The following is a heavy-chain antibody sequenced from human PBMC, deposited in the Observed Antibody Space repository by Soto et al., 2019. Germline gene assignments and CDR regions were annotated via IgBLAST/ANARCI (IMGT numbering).Heavy chain of an antibody. J-gene: IGHJ4*02. Sequence: EVQLVESGGGLVQPGRSLRLSCAASGFSFGDYAMHWVRQAPGKGLEWVAGICWNSGSTGYADSVKGRFTISRDNAKNSLYLQMNSMRAEDTAFYYCVKDNGLGVIPVFYDYGYWGQGTLVTVSS. CDR2: ICWNSGST. CDR3: VKDNGLGVIPVFYDYGY. D-gene: IGHD3-16*02. CDR1: GFSFGDYA. V-gene: IGHV3-9*01.